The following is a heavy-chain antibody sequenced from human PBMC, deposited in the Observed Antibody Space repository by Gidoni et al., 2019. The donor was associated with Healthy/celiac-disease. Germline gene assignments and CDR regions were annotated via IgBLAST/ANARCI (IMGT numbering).Heavy chain of an antibody. CDR2: IWYDGSNK. J-gene: IGHJ4*02. Sequence: HWVRQAPGKGLAWVAVIWYDGSNKYYADSVTGRFTISRDNSKNTLYLQMNSLRAEDTAGYYCARDASGGPCISVLYYFDYWGQGTLVTVSS. D-gene: IGHD2-8*01. CDR3: ARDASGGPCISVLYYFDY. V-gene: IGHV3-33*01.